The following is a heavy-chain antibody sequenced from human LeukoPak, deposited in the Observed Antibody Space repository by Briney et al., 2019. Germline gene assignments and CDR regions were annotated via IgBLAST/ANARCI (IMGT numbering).Heavy chain of an antibody. Sequence: ASVKVSCKASGYTFTGYYMHWVRQAPGQGLEWMGRINPNSGGTNYAQKFQGRVTMTRDTSISTAYMELSRLRSDGTAVYYCARDLIRAARPGHDPWGQGTLVTVSS. CDR1: GYTFTGYY. CDR2: INPNSGGT. CDR3: ARDLIRAARPGHDP. V-gene: IGHV1-2*06. J-gene: IGHJ5*02. D-gene: IGHD6-6*01.